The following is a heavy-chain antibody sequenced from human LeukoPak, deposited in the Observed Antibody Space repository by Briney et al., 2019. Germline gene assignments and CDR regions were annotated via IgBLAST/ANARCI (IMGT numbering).Heavy chain of an antibody. Sequence: GESLRISCKGSGYSFTNYWINWVRQVPGKGLEWMGMIDPSDSYTNYSPSFQGHVTISADKSISAAYLQWSSLKASDTAIYYCARLHDYSNYPRYYYYYMDVWGQGTTVTVSS. V-gene: IGHV5-10-1*01. CDR3: ARLHDYSNYPRYYYYYMDV. CDR2: IDPSDSYT. CDR1: GYSFTNYW. D-gene: IGHD4-11*01. J-gene: IGHJ6*02.